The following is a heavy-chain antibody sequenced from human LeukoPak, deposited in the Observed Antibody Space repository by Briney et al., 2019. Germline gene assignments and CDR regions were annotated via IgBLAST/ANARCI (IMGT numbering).Heavy chain of an antibody. V-gene: IGHV4-39*07. Sequence: PSETLSLTCTVSGGSISSSSYYWGWIRQPPGKGLEWIGSIYYSGSTYYNPSLKSRVTISVDTSKNQFSLKLSSVTAADTAVYYCARGVLLADFDYWGQGTLVTVSS. J-gene: IGHJ4*02. D-gene: IGHD3-3*01. CDR3: ARGVLLADFDY. CDR2: IYYSGST. CDR1: GGSISSSSYY.